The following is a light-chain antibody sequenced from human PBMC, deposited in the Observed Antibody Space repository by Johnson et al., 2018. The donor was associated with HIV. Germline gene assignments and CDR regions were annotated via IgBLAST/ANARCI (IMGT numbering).Light chain of an antibody. V-gene: IGLV1-51*02. CDR2: KNN. Sequence: QSVLTQPPSVSAAPGQMVTISCSGASSTFGNSYISWYQLLPGSPPKLLVFKNNERPSGIPDRFSGSKSGTSATLGITGLQTGDEADYYCGTWDSSLSIYVFGIGTKVTVL. CDR1: SSTFGNSY. CDR3: GTWDSSLSIYV. J-gene: IGLJ1*01.